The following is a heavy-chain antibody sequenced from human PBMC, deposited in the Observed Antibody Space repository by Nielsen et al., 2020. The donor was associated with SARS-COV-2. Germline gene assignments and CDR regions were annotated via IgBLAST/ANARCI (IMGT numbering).Heavy chain of an antibody. J-gene: IGHJ6*03. Sequence: WVRQAPGQGLEWMGRINPNSGGTNYAQKFQGRVTMTRDTSISTAYMELSRLRSDDTAVYYCARSTQGYSYGTNYYYYYMDVWGKGTTVTVSS. V-gene: IGHV1-2*06. CDR2: INPNSGGT. CDR3: ARSTQGYSYGTNYYYYYMDV. D-gene: IGHD5-18*01.